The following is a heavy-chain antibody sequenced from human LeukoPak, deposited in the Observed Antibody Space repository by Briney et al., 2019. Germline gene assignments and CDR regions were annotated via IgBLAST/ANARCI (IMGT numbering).Heavy chain of an antibody. CDR3: ARRAVRGVIEY. CDR2: IYYSGST. D-gene: IGHD3-10*01. CDR1: GGSISSYY. V-gene: IGHV4-59*08. J-gene: IGHJ4*02. Sequence: SETLSLTCTVSGGSISSYYWSWIRQPPGKGLEWIGYIYYSGSTNYNPSLKSRVTISVDTSKNQFSLKLSSVTAADTAVYYCARRAVRGVIEYWGQGTLVTVSS.